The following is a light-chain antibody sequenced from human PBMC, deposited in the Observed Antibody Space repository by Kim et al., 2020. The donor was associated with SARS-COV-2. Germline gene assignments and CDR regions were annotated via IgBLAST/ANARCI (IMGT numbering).Light chain of an antibody. V-gene: IGLV3-21*04. CDR1: NIGSKN. CDR2: HDS. Sequence: APREAAKIPCAGNNIGSKNVQWYQQKAGQAPVLVISHDSDRPSEIPDRFSGSNSGNTATLTISGVEAGDEADYYCQVWDGSTDHYVFGTGTKVTVL. J-gene: IGLJ1*01. CDR3: QVWDGSTDHYV.